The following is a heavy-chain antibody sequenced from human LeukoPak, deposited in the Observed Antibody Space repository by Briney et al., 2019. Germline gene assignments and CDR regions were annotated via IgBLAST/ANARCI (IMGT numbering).Heavy chain of an antibody. J-gene: IGHJ5*02. D-gene: IGHD4-11*01. Sequence: GGSLRLSCAASGFTFSSFAMTWVRQAPGKGLEWVSSIIGTGVSTFYTDSVKGRFTISRDNSKNTLYLQMNSLRAEDTAVYYCAKGKAYNNLDWFDPWGQGTLVTVSS. CDR1: GFTFSSFA. CDR2: IIGTGVST. V-gene: IGHV3-23*01. CDR3: AKGKAYNNLDWFDP.